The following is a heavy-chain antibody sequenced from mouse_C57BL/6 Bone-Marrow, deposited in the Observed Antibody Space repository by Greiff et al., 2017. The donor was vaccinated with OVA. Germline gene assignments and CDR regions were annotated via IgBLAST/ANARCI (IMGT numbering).Heavy chain of an antibody. CDR3: ARRDLTNYFDY. D-gene: IGHD1-3*01. CDR1: GYTFTDYY. Sequence: VQLQQSGPELVKPGASVKISCKASGYTFTDYYMNWVKQSHGKSLEWIGDINPNNGGTSYNQKFKGKATLTVDKSSSTAYMELRSLTSEDSAVYYCARRDLTNYFDYWGQGTTLTVSS. V-gene: IGHV1-26*01. J-gene: IGHJ2*01. CDR2: INPNNGGT.